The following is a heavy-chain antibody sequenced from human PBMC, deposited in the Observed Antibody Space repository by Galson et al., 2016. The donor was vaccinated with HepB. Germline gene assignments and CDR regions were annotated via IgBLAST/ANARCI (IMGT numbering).Heavy chain of an antibody. J-gene: IGHJ3*02. CDR1: GLTFSNFW. CDR2: INQDGTEQ. CDR3: GRGSKYGFDM. Sequence: SLRLSCAASGLTFSNFWMTWVRQAPGKGLEWVANINQDGTEQHYLDSVRGRFTISRDNAKSSLFLQMNSLRADDTAVYYCGRGSKYGFDMWGQGTMVTVSS. V-gene: IGHV3-7*02.